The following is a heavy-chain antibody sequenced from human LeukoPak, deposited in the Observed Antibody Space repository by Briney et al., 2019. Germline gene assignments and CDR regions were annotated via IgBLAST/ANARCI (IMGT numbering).Heavy chain of an antibody. CDR3: ARVEVQDTAMVRFDY. V-gene: IGHV4-61*02. CDR1: GGSISSGSYY. J-gene: IGHJ4*02. Sequence: SQTLSLTCTVSGGSISSGSYYWSWIRQPAGKGLEWIGRIYTSGSTNYNPSLKSRVTISVDTSKNQFSLKLSSVTAADTAVYYCARVEVQDTAMVRFDYWGQGTLVTVSS. D-gene: IGHD5-18*01. CDR2: IYTSGST.